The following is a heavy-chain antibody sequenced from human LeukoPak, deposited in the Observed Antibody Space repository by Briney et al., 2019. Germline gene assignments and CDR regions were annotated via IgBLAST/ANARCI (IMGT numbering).Heavy chain of an antibody. CDR2: INPNSGGT. D-gene: IGHD6-13*01. CDR3: ARDLRRGSSSWYVSGGDY. Sequence: ASVKVSCKASGYTFTGYYMHWVRQAPGQGLEWMGWINPNSGGTNYAQKLQGRVTMTTDTSTTTAYMELRSLRSDDMAVYYCARDLRRGSSSWYVSGGDYWGQGTLVTVSS. V-gene: IGHV1-2*02. J-gene: IGHJ4*02. CDR1: GYTFTGYY.